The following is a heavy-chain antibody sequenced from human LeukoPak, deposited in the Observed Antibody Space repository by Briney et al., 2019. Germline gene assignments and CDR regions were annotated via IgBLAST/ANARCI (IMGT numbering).Heavy chain of an antibody. V-gene: IGHV3-20*04. CDR3: ARGADYGLRYYFDY. Sequence: GGSLRLSCAASGFTFDDYAMHWVRQAPGKGLEWVSGINWNGGSTGYADSVKGRFTISRDNAKNSLYLQMNSLRAEDTALYYCARGADYGLRYYFDYWGQGTLVTVSS. CDR1: GFTFDDYA. D-gene: IGHD4-17*01. CDR2: INWNGGST. J-gene: IGHJ4*02.